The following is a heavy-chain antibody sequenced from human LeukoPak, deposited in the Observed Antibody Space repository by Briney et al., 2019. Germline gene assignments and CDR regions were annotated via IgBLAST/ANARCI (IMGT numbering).Heavy chain of an antibody. Sequence: SVKVSCKASGFTFTSSAVQWVRQARGQRLEWIGWIVVGSGNTNYAQKFQERVTITRDMSTSTAYMELSSLRSEDTAVYYCAALQFPTYYDFWSGYYAFDYWGQGTLVTVSS. D-gene: IGHD3-3*01. CDR3: AALQFPTYYDFWSGYYAFDY. V-gene: IGHV1-58*01. CDR1: GFTFTSSA. J-gene: IGHJ4*02. CDR2: IVVGSGNT.